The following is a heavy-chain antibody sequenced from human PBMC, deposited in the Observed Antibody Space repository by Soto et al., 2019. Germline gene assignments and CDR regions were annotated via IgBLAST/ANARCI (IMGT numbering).Heavy chain of an antibody. CDR3: LNIPHY. CDR2: IIPILGIA. V-gene: IGHV1-69*02. Sequence: SVKVSCKASGASFSSDTISWVRQASGRGREWMGRIIPILGIASYSHKFQGRVTITADTSTSTSFMYLSSLRSDDTAVYYCLNIPHYWGQGTLVTVSS. CDR1: GASFSSDT. J-gene: IGHJ4*02.